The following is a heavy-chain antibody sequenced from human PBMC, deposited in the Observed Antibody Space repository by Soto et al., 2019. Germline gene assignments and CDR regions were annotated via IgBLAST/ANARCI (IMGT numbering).Heavy chain of an antibody. V-gene: IGHV4-39*01. CDR2: INYSGDN. CDR3: GGHLRPSRHSAWFDP. Sequence: SETLSLTCTVSGGSISSSSYYWGWIRPPPGKGLEWVWSINYSGDNNYNPAPKKRVTTTANTSKNQTLQKQSSGTAADTAVEYYGGHLRPSRHSAWFDPWGQGTLVTVSS. D-gene: IGHD4-17*01. CDR1: GGSISSSSYY. J-gene: IGHJ5*02.